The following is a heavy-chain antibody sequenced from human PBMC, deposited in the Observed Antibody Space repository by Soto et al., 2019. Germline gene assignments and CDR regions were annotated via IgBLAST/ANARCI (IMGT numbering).Heavy chain of an antibody. Sequence: QVQLVESGGGVVQPGRSLRLSCAASGFTFSSYAMHWVRQAPGTGLEWVAVISYDGSNKYYADSVKGRFTISRDNSKNTLYLQMNSLRAEDTAVYYCARGEIQLWSACYYWGQGTLVTVSS. V-gene: IGHV3-30-3*01. D-gene: IGHD5-18*01. CDR3: ARGEIQLWSACYY. CDR2: ISYDGSNK. J-gene: IGHJ4*02. CDR1: GFTFSSYA.